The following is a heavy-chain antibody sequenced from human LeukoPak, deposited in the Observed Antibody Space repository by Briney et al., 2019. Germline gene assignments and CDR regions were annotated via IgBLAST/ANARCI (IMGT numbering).Heavy chain of an antibody. CDR3: AKSRSYYYDSSGYYAVDY. CDR1: GFTFSSYA. V-gene: IGHV3-30-3*01. J-gene: IGHJ4*02. CDR2: ISYDGSNK. D-gene: IGHD3-22*01. Sequence: GGSLRLSCAASGFTFSSYAMHWVRQAPGKGLEWVAVISYDGSNKYYADSVKGRFTISRDNSKNTLYLQMNSLRAEDTAVYYCAKSRSYYYDSSGYYAVDYWGQGTLVTVSS.